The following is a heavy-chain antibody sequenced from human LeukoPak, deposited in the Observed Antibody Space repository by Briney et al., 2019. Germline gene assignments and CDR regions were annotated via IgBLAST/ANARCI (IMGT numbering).Heavy chain of an antibody. J-gene: IGHJ6*03. CDR1: GYTFTGYY. CDR2: INPNSGGT. D-gene: IGHD6-13*01. Sequence: GASVKVSCKASGYTFTGYYMHWVRQAPGQGLEWMGWINPNSGGTNYAQKFQGRVTMTRDTSISTAYMELSRLRSDDTAVYYCARDWISAAAGRAYYYYYMDVWGKGTTVTVSS. CDR3: ARDWISAAAGRAYYYYYMDV. V-gene: IGHV1-2*02.